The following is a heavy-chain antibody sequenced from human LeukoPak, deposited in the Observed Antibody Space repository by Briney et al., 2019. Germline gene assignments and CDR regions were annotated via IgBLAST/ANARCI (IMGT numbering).Heavy chain of an antibody. V-gene: IGHV4-4*02. J-gene: IGHJ4*02. CDR1: GGSISSSNW. D-gene: IGHD3-3*01. CDR3: ASFIRGVDY. Sequence: SETLSLTCAVSGGSISSSNWWSWVRQPPGKGLEWIGDIYYSGSTNYNPSLKSRVTMSLDTSKNQFSLKLSSVTAADTAVYYCASFIRGVDYWGQGTLVTISS. CDR2: IYYSGST.